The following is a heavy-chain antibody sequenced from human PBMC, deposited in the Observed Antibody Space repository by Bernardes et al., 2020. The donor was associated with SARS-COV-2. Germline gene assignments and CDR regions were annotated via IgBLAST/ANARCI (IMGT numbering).Heavy chain of an antibody. V-gene: IGHV3-13*01. CDR2: IGSAGDT. CDR1: GFIFNTFD. J-gene: IGHJ6*02. D-gene: IGHD4-17*01. CDR3: ARATTDKFFSAMDV. Sequence: GGSLRLSCEASGFIFNTFDLHCVRQPAGKGLEWVSTIGSAGDTYYADSVKGRFTTSRENAKNSLHLQMNSLRAGDTAVYYCARATTDKFFSAMDVWGQGTTVIVSS.